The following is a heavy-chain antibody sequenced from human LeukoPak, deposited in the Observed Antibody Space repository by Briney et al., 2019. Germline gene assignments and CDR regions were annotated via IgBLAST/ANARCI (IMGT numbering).Heavy chain of an antibody. J-gene: IGHJ6*02. CDR1: GYSISSGYY. D-gene: IGHD3-10*01. CDR3: ARSARFGPPPSRDYYYGMDV. Sequence: SETLSLTCTVSGYSISSGYYWGWIRQPPGKGLEWIGSIYHSGSTYYNPSLKSRVTISVDTSKNQFSLKLSSVTAADTAVYYCARSARFGPPPSRDYYYGMDVWGQGTTVTVSS. CDR2: IYHSGST. V-gene: IGHV4-38-2*02.